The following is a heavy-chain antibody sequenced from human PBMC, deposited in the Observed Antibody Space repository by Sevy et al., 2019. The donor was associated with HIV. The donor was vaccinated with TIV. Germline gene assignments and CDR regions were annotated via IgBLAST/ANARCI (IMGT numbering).Heavy chain of an antibody. CDR1: GGSISNSY. CDR3: ARGGGYYISGSL. CDR2: IYYSGST. V-gene: IGHV4-59*01. D-gene: IGHD3-10*01. Sequence: SETLSLTCTVSGGSISNSYWSWIRQPPGKGVEWIGYIYYSGSTNYNPPLKSRVTMSIDTSKNQFSLNLSSVTAADTAVYYCARGGGYYISGSLWGQGTLVTVSS. J-gene: IGHJ4*02.